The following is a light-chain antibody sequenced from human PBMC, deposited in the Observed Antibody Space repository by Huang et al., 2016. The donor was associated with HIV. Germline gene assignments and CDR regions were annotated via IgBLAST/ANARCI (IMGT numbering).Light chain of an antibody. CDR1: QSVLQNSNQKHY. J-gene: IGKJ1*01. Sequence: DIVMTQSPDLLAVSLGERATINCQSNQSVLQNSNQKHYVAWFQQTPGQPPKLLIYWASTRASGVPDRFSGGGSGTAFTLTISHLQAADVAVYYCQQYFTIPWTFGQGTKVEIK. V-gene: IGKV4-1*01. CDR2: WAS. CDR3: QQYFTIPWT.